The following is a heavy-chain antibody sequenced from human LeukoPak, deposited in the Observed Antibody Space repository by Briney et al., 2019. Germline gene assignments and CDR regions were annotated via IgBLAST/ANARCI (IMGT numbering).Heavy chain of an antibody. Sequence: GGSLRLSCAASGFTFSSYSMNWVRQAPGRGLEWLSYISSGSRTIYYADSVKGRFTTSRDNAKNSLYFQMNSLRVDDTAVYYCARESITGDRDFDYWGQGTLITVSS. J-gene: IGHJ4*02. CDR3: ARESITGDRDFDY. CDR2: ISSGSRTI. V-gene: IGHV3-48*01. CDR1: GFTFSSYS. D-gene: IGHD7-27*01.